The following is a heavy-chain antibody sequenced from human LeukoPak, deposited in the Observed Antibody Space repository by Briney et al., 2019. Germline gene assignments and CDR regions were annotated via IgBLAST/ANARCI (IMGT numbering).Heavy chain of an antibody. D-gene: IGHD5-12*01. CDR2: ISAYNGNT. V-gene: IGHV1-18*01. Sequence: GASVKVSCKASGYTFTSYGISWVRQAPGQGLEWMGWISAYNGNTNYAQKLQGRVTMTTDTSTSTAYMELRSLRSDDTAVYYCARVIIVATTYYFDYWGQGTLVTVSS. CDR1: GYTFTSYG. CDR3: ARVIIVATTYYFDY. J-gene: IGHJ4*02.